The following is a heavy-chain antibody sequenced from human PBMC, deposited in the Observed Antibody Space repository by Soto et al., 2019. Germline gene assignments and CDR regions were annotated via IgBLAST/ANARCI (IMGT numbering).Heavy chain of an antibody. D-gene: IGHD5-18*01. Sequence: VHMVESGGGVVQPGRSLRLSCAASGFSFSRFWMHWVRQAPGKGLVWVSRIYSDGSGPMYADSVKGRFTISRDNAKSTLYLQMNSLRAEDTAVYYCATLNSFGSDYWGRGTLVTVSS. CDR1: GFSFSRFW. V-gene: IGHV3-74*02. CDR3: ATLNSFGSDY. CDR2: IYSDGSGP. J-gene: IGHJ4*02.